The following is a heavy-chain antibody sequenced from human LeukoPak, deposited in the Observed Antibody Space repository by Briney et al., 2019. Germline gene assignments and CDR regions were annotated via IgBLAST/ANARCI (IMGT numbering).Heavy chain of an antibody. CDR2: IYYSGST. CDR3: ASPGSSSLIT. Sequence: SETLSLTCTVSGGSISSSSYYWGWIRQPPGKGLERIGSIYYSGSTYYNPSLKSRVTISVDTSKNQFSLKLSSVTAADTAVYYCASPGSSSLITWGQGTLVTVSS. D-gene: IGHD6-13*01. V-gene: IGHV4-39*01. CDR1: GGSISSSSYY. J-gene: IGHJ4*02.